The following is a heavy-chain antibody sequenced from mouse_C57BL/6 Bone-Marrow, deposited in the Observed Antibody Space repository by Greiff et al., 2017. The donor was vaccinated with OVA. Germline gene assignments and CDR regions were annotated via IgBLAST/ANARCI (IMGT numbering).Heavy chain of an antibody. Sequence: EVMLVESGGGLVKPGGSLKLSCAASGFTFSSYTMSWVRQTPEKRLEWVATISGGGGNTYYPDSVQGRFTISRDNAKNTLYRQMSSLRSEDTALYYCARQGDGNYGDFFFDYAMDYWGQGTSVTVSS. D-gene: IGHD2-1*01. V-gene: IGHV5-9*01. J-gene: IGHJ4*01. CDR2: ISGGGGNT. CDR3: ARQGDGNYGDFFFDYAMDY. CDR1: GFTFSSYT.